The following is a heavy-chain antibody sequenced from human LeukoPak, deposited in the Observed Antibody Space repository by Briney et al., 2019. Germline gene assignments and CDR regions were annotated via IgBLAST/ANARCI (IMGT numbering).Heavy chain of an antibody. V-gene: IGHV3-21*01. D-gene: IGHD1-26*01. CDR3: ARVEGLLSAFDI. Sequence: GGSLRLSCAASGFTFSSYSMNWVRQAPGKGLEWVSSISSSSSYIYYADSVKGRLTISRDNAKNSLYLQMNSLRAEDTAVYYCARVEGLLSAFDIWGQGTMVTVSS. CDR2: ISSSSSYI. J-gene: IGHJ3*02. CDR1: GFTFSSYS.